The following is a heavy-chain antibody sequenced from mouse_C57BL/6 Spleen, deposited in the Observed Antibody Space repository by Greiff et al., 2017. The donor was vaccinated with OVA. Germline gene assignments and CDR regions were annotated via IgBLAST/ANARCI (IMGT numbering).Heavy chain of an antibody. CDR3: ARLYDGHYVGDFDY. Sequence: VQLQQSGPELVKPGASVKISCKASGYAFSSSWMNWVKQRPGKGLEWIGRRYPGDGDTNYNGKFKGKATLTADKSSSTAYMQLSSLTSEDSAVYFCARLYDGHYVGDFDYWGQGTTLTVSS. D-gene: IGHD2-3*01. CDR2: RYPGDGDT. V-gene: IGHV1-82*01. CDR1: GYAFSSSW. J-gene: IGHJ2*01.